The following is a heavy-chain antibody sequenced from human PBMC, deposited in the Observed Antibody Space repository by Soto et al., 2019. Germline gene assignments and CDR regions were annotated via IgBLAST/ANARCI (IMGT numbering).Heavy chain of an antibody. CDR2: IDPSDSYT. CDR3: ASAVRRYYDILTGYYTYYYGMDV. D-gene: IGHD3-9*01. Sequence: PGESLKISCKGSGYSFTSYWISGVRQMPGKGLEWRGRIDPSDSYTNYSPSFHGHVTISADKSISTAYLQWSSLKAADTAMYYCASAVRRYYDILTGYYTYYYGMDVWGQGTTVTVSS. V-gene: IGHV5-10-1*01. J-gene: IGHJ6*02. CDR1: GYSFTSYW.